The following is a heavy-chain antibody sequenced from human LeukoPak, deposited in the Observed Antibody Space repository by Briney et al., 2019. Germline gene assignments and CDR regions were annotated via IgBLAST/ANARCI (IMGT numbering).Heavy chain of an antibody. CDR3: ARDLGGGAVGGSVDY. D-gene: IGHD2-21*01. V-gene: IGHV3-21*01. CDR2: ISSSSSYI. Sequence: GGSLRLSCAASGFTFSSYSMNWVRQAPGKGLEWVSSISSSSSYIYYADSVKGRFTISRDNAKNSLYLQMNSLRAEDTAVYYCARDLGGGAVGGSVDYWGQGTLVTVSS. CDR1: GFTFSSYS. J-gene: IGHJ4*02.